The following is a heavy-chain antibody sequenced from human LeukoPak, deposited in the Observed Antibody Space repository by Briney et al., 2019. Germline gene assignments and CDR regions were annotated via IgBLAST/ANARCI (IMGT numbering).Heavy chain of an antibody. D-gene: IGHD6-13*01. J-gene: IGHJ5*02. V-gene: IGHV5-51*01. Sequence: GESLKISCKGSGYSFTSYWIGWVRQMPGKGLAWMGIIYPGDSDTRYSPSFQGQVTLSADKSISTAYLHWSSRKASDTAMYYCAGAAAGNWFDPWGQGTLVTVSS. CDR3: AGAAAGNWFDP. CDR2: IYPGDSDT. CDR1: GYSFTSYW.